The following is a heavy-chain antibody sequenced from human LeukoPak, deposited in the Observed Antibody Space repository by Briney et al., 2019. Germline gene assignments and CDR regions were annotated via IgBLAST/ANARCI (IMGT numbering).Heavy chain of an antibody. D-gene: IGHD3-9*01. CDR1: GYTFTSYD. CDR2: VNPNSGNT. CDR3: AKNYDFLTGYAN. V-gene: IGHV1-8*01. Sequence: ASVKVSCKASGYTFTSYDINWVRQATGQGLEWMGWVNPNSGNTRYAQKFQGRLTMTRNTSISTAYMELSSLRSEDTAVYYCAKNYDFLTGYANWGQGTLVTVSS. J-gene: IGHJ4*02.